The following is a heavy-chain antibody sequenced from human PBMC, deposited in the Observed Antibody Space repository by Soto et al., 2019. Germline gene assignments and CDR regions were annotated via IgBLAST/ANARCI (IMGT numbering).Heavy chain of an antibody. CDR1: GFTFSSHG. CDR2: ISYDGSNK. Sequence: VGSLRLSCAASGFTFSSHGMHLVRQAPGKGLEWVAVISYDGSNKYYADSVKGRFTISRDNSKNTLYLQMNSLRAEDTAVYYCAKERIAAATPYTYYYYGMDVWGQGTTVTVSS. J-gene: IGHJ6*02. CDR3: AKERIAAATPYTYYYYGMDV. D-gene: IGHD6-13*01. V-gene: IGHV3-30*18.